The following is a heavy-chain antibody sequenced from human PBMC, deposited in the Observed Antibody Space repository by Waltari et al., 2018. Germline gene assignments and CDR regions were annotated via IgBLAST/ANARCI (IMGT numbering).Heavy chain of an antibody. Sequence: QVQLVQSGAEVKKPGSSVKVSCKASGGTFSSYAIRWVRQAPGQGLEWMGGIIPIFGTANYAQKFQGRVTITADESTSTAYMELSSLRSEDTAVYYCAREVNSNYLGAENYYYYGMDVWGQGTTVTVSS. D-gene: IGHD4-4*01. CDR1: GGTFSSYA. J-gene: IGHJ6*02. V-gene: IGHV1-69*01. CDR2: IIPIFGTA. CDR3: AREVNSNYLGAENYYYYGMDV.